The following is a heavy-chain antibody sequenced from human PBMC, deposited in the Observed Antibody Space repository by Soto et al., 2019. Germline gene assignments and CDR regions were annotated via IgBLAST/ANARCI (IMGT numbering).Heavy chain of an antibody. Sequence: GGSLRLSCAASGFICSSYDMSWVRQAPGKGLEWVSTILVDGRTFYVDSVKGRFTISRDNSKNTVYLQMNSLTAGDTALYYCAKATATGGGAFDICGQGTMVTVSS. CDR2: ILVDGRT. V-gene: IGHV3-23*01. CDR3: AKATATGGGAFDI. D-gene: IGHD2-8*02. CDR1: GFICSSYD. J-gene: IGHJ3*02.